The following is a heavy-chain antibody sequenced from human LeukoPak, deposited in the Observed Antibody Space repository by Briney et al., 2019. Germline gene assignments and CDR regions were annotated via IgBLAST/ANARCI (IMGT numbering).Heavy chain of an antibody. Sequence: SETLSLTCAVYGGSFSGYYWSWIRQPPGKGLEWIGEINHSGSTNYNPSLKSRVTISVDTSKNQFSLKLSSVTAADTAVYYCARVLSSGYHYYYYGMDVWGQGTTVTVSS. CDR1: GGSFSGYY. CDR2: INHSGST. J-gene: IGHJ6*02. V-gene: IGHV4-34*01. CDR3: ARVLSSGYHYYYYGMDV. D-gene: IGHD3-3*01.